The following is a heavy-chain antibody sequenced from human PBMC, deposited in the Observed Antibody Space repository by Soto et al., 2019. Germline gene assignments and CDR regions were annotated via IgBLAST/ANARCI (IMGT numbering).Heavy chain of an antibody. CDR1: GYSISSGYY. D-gene: IGHD6-13*01. CDR2: IYHSGST. J-gene: IGHJ4*02. V-gene: IGHV4-38-2*02. CDR3: AREIMGIASRAIDY. Sequence: SETLSLTCTVSGYSISSGYYWGWIRQPPGKGLEWIGSIYHSGSTYYNPSLKSRVTISVDTSKNQFSLKLSSVTAADTAVYYCAREIMGIASRAIDYWGQGTLVTVSS.